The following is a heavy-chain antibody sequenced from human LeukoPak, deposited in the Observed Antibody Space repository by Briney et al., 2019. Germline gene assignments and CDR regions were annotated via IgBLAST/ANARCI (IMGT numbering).Heavy chain of an antibody. CDR3: ARVVYFDSSGYRHFDY. V-gene: IGHV3-74*01. D-gene: IGHD3-22*01. Sequence: GGSLRLSCAASGFTFNTYWLHWVRQAPGKGLVWVSHINNDVSITNYADSVKGRFTISRDNAKNRLYLQMNSLRAEDTAVYYCARVVYFDSSGYRHFDYWGQGTLVTVSS. CDR1: GFTFNTYW. J-gene: IGHJ4*02. CDR2: INNDVSIT.